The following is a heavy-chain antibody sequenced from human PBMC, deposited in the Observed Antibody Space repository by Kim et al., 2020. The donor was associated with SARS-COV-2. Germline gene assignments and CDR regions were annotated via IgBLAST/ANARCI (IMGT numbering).Heavy chain of an antibody. D-gene: IGHD3-3*01. V-gene: IGHV3-74*01. CDR1: GFTFSSYW. Sequence: GGSLRLSCATSGFTFSSYWMHWVRQAPGKGLVWVSRINGDGSTTNYADSVKGRFTVSRDNAKNTLYLEMNSLRAEDTAVYYCARVYEFWSGYHVAYYLDYWGQGTLVTVSS. CDR3: ARVYEFWSGYHVAYYLDY. J-gene: IGHJ4*02. CDR2: INGDGSTT.